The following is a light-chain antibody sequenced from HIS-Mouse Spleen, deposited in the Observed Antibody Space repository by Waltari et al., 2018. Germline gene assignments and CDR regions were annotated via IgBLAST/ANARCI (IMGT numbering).Light chain of an antibody. V-gene: IGLV3-10*01. CDR1: ALPKQY. Sequence: SYELTQPPSVSVSPGQTARITCSGDALPKQYAYWYQQKPGQAPVLVIDEDSKRRSEIPERFSGSSSGRMATLTISGAQVEDEADYYCYSTDSSGNHWVVGGGTKLTVL. CDR2: EDS. J-gene: IGLJ3*02. CDR3: YSTDSSGNHWV.